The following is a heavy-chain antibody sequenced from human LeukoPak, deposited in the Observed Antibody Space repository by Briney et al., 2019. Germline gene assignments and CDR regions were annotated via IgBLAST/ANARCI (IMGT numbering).Heavy chain of an antibody. Sequence: GGSLRLSCAASGFNFSSYSMNWVRQAPGKGLEWVSSISSSSSYIYYADSVKGRFTISRDNAKNSLYLQMNSLRAEDTAVYYCARDGYSSGWYEDPFDYWGQGTLVTVSS. CDR2: ISSSSSYI. CDR3: ARDGYSSGWYEDPFDY. V-gene: IGHV3-21*01. CDR1: GFNFSSYS. D-gene: IGHD6-19*01. J-gene: IGHJ4*02.